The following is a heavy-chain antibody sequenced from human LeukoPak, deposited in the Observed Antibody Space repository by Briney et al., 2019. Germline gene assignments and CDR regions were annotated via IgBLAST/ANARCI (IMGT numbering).Heavy chain of an antibody. J-gene: IGHJ4*02. CDR1: GFTFTSYS. D-gene: IGHD1-26*01. CDR3: AKGGKWDVTPFDY. Sequence: TGGSLRLSCAASGFTFTSYSRNWVRQAPGKGLEWVSTISGGGGSTYYADSVKGRFTISRDNSKNTLYLQVNSLRAEDTAVYYCAKGGKWDVTPFDYWGQGTLVTVSS. V-gene: IGHV3-23*01. CDR2: ISGGGGST.